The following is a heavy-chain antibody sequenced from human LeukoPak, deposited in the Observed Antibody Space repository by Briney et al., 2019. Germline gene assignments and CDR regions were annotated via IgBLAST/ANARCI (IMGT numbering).Heavy chain of an antibody. Sequence: PGRTLRLSCAASGFTFSSYAMSWVRQASGKGLEWVSIISSSGGSKYYADSVKGRFTISRDNSKNTLYLQMNSLRAEDTAVYYCVKDQHPTDLLYSSGWYSDYWGQGTLVTVSS. J-gene: IGHJ4*02. CDR1: GFTFSSYA. CDR2: ISSSGGSK. CDR3: VKDQHPTDLLYSSGWYSDY. D-gene: IGHD6-19*01. V-gene: IGHV3-23*01.